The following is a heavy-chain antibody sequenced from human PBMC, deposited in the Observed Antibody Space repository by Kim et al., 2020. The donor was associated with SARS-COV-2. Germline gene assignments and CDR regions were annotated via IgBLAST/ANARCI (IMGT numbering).Heavy chain of an antibody. CDR2: INSSGAGI. J-gene: IGHJ3*02. D-gene: IGHD1-26*01. CDR3: ARYVAGATSASDI. V-gene: IGHV1-46*01. CDR1: GYTFTSYY. Sequence: ASVKVSCKASGYTFTSYYMHWVRQAPGQGLEWLGIINSSGAGISYAQKFQGRVTMTRDTSTSTVYMELSSLRSEDTAVYYCARYVAGATSASDIRGQGTM.